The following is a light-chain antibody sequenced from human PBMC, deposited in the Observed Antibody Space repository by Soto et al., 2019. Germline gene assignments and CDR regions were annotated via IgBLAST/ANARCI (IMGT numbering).Light chain of an antibody. J-gene: IGKJ5*01. V-gene: IGKV1-27*01. CDR1: QDISVD. CDR2: SAS. Sequence: DIQMTQSPSSLSASVGDRVTITCRASQDISVDVSWYQQKPGKVPKLLIYSASTLQSVVPSRFSGSGSGTDFTLTISSLQPEDVATYYCQKFNTAPLTFGQGTRLEI. CDR3: QKFNTAPLT.